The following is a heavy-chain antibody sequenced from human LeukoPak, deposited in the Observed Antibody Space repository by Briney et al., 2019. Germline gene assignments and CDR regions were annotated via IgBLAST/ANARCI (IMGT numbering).Heavy chain of an antibody. D-gene: IGHD2-2*01. CDR1: GGSISSYY. J-gene: IGHJ4*02. Sequence: SETLSLTCTVSGGSISSYYWSCVRQPPGKGLEWIGYIYYSGSTNYNPSLKSRVTISVDTSKNQFSLKLSCVTAADTAVYYCARLVVTGNTFDYWGQGTLVTVS. CDR3: ARLVVTGNTFDY. CDR2: IYYSGST. V-gene: IGHV4-59*08.